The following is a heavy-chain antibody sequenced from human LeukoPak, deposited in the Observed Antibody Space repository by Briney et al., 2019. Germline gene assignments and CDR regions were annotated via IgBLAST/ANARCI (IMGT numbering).Heavy chain of an antibody. CDR3: ARDPREYSYGSLGYYGMDV. D-gene: IGHD5-18*01. J-gene: IGHJ6*02. Sequence: GGSLRLSCAASGFTFSSYAMHWARQAPGKGLEWVAVISYDGSNKYYADSVKGRFTISRDNSKNTLYLQMNSLRAEDTAVYYCARDPREYSYGSLGYYGMDVWGQGTTVTVSS. CDR1: GFTFSSYA. CDR2: ISYDGSNK. V-gene: IGHV3-30-3*01.